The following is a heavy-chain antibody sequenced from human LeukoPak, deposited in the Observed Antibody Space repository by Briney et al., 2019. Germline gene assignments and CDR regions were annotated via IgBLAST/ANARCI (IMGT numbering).Heavy chain of an antibody. V-gene: IGHV1-46*01. Sequence: ASGKVSCKASGYTFTSYYMYWLRQAPGQGFEWMGIINPSGGSTNYAQRFQGRLTLTRDTSTNTVYMELRGLRPDDTATYFCARAADNYDIWSGYYCFGYWGQGSLVTVSS. J-gene: IGHJ4*02. D-gene: IGHD3-3*01. CDR1: GYTFTSYY. CDR2: INPSGGST. CDR3: ARAADNYDIWSGYYCFGY.